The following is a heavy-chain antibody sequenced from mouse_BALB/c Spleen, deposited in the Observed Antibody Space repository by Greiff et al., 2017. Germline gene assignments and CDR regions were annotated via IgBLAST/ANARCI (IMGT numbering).Heavy chain of an antibody. V-gene: IGHV14-3*02. CDR2: IDPANGNT. CDR1: GFNIKDTY. Sequence: VQLKESGAELVKPGASVKLSCTASGFNIKDTYMHWVKQRPEQGLEWIGRIDPANGNTKYDPKFQGKATITADTSSNTAYLQLSSLTSEDTAVYYCARYGYDRGNAMDYWGQGTSVTVSS. CDR3: ARYGYDRGNAMDY. J-gene: IGHJ4*01. D-gene: IGHD2-2*01.